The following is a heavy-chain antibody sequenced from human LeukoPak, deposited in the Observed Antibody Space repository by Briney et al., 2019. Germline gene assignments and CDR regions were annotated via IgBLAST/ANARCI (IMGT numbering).Heavy chain of an antibody. D-gene: IGHD3-10*01. J-gene: IGHJ6*02. V-gene: IGHV3-21*01. CDR2: ISGSRSYI. CDR3: ARDQFGDYGMDV. CDR1: GFTFSRCR. Sequence: GGSLRLSCVASGFTFSRCRMNWVRQAPGKGVEWGSSISGSRSYIYYADSVKGRFTISRDNANHSLYLQINSLRAEDTAVYYCARDQFGDYGMDVWGQGTTVTVSS.